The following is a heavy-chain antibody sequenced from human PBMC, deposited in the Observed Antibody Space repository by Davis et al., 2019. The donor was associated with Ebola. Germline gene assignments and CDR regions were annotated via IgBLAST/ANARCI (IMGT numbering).Heavy chain of an antibody. CDR1: GFTFSIYA. Sequence: SLNISCAASGFTFSIYAMRWVRHAPGKGLEWLGFIRSKAYGGTTEYAASVKGRFTISRDDSKSIAYLQMNSLKTEDTAVYYCTRWEEWELLPYFDYWGQGTLVTVSS. CDR2: IRSKAYGGTT. D-gene: IGHD1-26*01. CDR3: TRWEEWELLPYFDY. J-gene: IGHJ4*02. V-gene: IGHV3-49*04.